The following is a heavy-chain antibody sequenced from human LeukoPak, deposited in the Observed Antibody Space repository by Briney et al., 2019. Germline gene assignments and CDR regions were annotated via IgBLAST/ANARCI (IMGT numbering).Heavy chain of an antibody. V-gene: IGHV3-66*01. CDR3: ARDYSGVLDY. CDR2: IYSGGAT. CDR1: GLTVSNQF. Sequence: GGSLRLSCAASGLTVSNQFMDWVRQAPGKGLEWVSTIYSGGATYYSDSVRGRFTISRDSSQNTVYLQMGSLRAEDMAVYYCARDYSGVLDYWGQGTLVTVSS. J-gene: IGHJ4*02. D-gene: IGHD1-26*01.